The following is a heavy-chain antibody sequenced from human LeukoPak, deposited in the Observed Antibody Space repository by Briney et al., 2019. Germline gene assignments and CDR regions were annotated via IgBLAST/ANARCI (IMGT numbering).Heavy chain of an antibody. CDR1: GFTFSSYG. D-gene: IGHD3-10*01. Sequence: GGSLRLSCAASGFTFSSYGMHWVRQAPGKGLEWVAFIRYDGSNKYYADSVKGRFTISRDNSKNTLYLQMNSLRAEDTAVYYCAKDLASLWFGESRIGGYFDYWGQGTLVTVSS. V-gene: IGHV3-30*02. CDR3: AKDLASLWFGESRIGGYFDY. CDR2: IRYDGSNK. J-gene: IGHJ4*02.